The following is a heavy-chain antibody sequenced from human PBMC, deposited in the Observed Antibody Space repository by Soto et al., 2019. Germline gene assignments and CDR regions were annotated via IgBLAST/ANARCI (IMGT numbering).Heavy chain of an antibody. J-gene: IGHJ4*02. V-gene: IGHV1-69*06. CDR2: IIPISGTT. D-gene: IGHD2-8*02. CDR3: ARWGGPSCSGAVCFKKPFDC. CDR1: GGTFNNYA. Sequence: QVQLVQSGAEVKRPESSMKVSCKPSGGTFNNYAINWVRQAPGQGLEWMGAIIPISGTTKYAQKFQGRVTITSDKSTSTVYLDLRSLRSEDTAVYYCARWGGPSCSGAVCFKKPFDCSGQGTLVTVSS.